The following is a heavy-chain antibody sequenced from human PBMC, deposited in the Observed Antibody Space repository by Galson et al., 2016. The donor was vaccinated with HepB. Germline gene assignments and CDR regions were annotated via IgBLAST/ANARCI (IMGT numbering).Heavy chain of an antibody. CDR1: GDSISSGAYY. CDR3: ARDRAGFDP. V-gene: IGHV4-31*03. J-gene: IGHJ5*02. D-gene: IGHD1-14*01. CDR2: IHYSGST. Sequence: TLSLTCIVSGDSISSGAYYWTWIRQSPGKGLEWIGYIHYSGSTYYNPSLKSRVTLSVDTSKNQFSLKLSSLTAADTAVYYCARDRAGFDPWGQGILVTVSS.